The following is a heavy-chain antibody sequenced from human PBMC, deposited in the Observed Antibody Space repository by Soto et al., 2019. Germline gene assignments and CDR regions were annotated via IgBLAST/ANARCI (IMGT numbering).Heavy chain of an antibody. D-gene: IGHD3-22*01. CDR2: IYYSGST. V-gene: IGHV4-31*03. CDR3: AREIEGYYDSSGLLAY. Sequence: QVQLQESGPGLVKPSQTLSLTCTVSGGSISSGGYYWSWIRQHPGKGMEWIGYIYYSGSTYSNPSLMSRVTISVDTSKNQYSLKLSSVTAADTAVYYCAREIEGYYDSSGLLAYWGQGTLVTVSS. CDR1: GGSISSGGYY. J-gene: IGHJ4*02.